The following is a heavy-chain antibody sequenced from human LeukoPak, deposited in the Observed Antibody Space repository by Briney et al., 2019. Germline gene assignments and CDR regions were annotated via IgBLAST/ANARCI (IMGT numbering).Heavy chain of an antibody. V-gene: IGHV3-7*01. Sequence: GGSLRLSCAASGFTFSRYWMSWVRQAPGKGLEWVANIKQDGSEKYNVDSVKGRFTISRDKAKNSLYLQMNSLRAEDTAVYYCARGSYYIDYWGQGTLVTVSS. CDR3: ARGSYYIDY. D-gene: IGHD2-15*01. CDR1: GFTFSRYW. J-gene: IGHJ4*02. CDR2: IKQDGSEK.